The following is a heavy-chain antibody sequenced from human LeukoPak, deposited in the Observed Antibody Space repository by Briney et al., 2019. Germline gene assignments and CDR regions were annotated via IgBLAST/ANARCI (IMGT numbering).Heavy chain of an antibody. CDR1: GFTFSSYA. V-gene: IGHV3-30*04. D-gene: IGHD3-16*01. Sequence: GRSLRLSCAASGFTFSSYAMHWVRQAPGKGLEWVAVISYDGSNKYYADSVKGRFTISRDNSKSTLYLQMNSLRAEDTAVYYCARSTLDYVWGTTRARSPYYFDYWGQGILVTVSS. CDR3: ARSTLDYVWGTTRARSPYYFDY. CDR2: ISYDGSNK. J-gene: IGHJ4*02.